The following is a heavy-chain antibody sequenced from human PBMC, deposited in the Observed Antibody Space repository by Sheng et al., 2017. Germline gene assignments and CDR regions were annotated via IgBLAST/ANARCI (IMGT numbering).Heavy chain of an antibody. CDR2: IHTNGNT. CDR3: ARDHEGRPFDD. D-gene: IGHD3-10*01. J-gene: IGHJ4*02. CDR1: GFTVSDNH. V-gene: IGHV3-53*01. Sequence: EVQLVESGGGLIQPGGSLRLSCAASGFTVSDNHMSWVRQAPGMGLEWLSLIHTNGNTYYTDSVKGRFTISRDISKNTLYLQMNSLRAEDTALYYCARDHEGRPFDDVGQGTLVTVSS.